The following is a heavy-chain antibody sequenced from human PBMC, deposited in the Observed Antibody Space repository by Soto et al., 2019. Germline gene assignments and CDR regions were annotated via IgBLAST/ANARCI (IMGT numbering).Heavy chain of an antibody. Sequence: GGSLRLSCAASGFTFSSYAMSWVRQAPGKGLEWVSAISGSGGSTYYADSVKGRFTISRDNSKNTLYLQMNSLRAEDTAVYYCASHRYNWNDDPISDAFDIWGQGTMVTVSS. J-gene: IGHJ3*02. V-gene: IGHV3-23*01. CDR1: GFTFSSYA. D-gene: IGHD1-20*01. CDR2: ISGSGGST. CDR3: ASHRYNWNDDPISDAFDI.